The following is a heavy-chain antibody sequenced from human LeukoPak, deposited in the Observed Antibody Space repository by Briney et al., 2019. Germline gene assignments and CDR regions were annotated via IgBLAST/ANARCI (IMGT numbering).Heavy chain of an antibody. D-gene: IGHD6-19*01. CDR1: GFTFSSYR. Sequence: GGSLRLSCAAPGFTFSSYRMNWVRRAPGKGLEWVSSISSSSSYIYYADSVKGRFTISRDNAKNSLYLQMNSLRAEDTAVYYCAREGSGVAGHFDYWGQGTLVTVSS. CDR2: ISSSSSYI. CDR3: AREGSGVAGHFDY. J-gene: IGHJ4*01. V-gene: IGHV3-21*01.